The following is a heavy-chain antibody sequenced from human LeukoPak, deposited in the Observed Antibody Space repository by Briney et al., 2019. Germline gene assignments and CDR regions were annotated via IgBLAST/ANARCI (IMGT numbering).Heavy chain of an antibody. J-gene: IGHJ5*02. CDR3: ATVVGDPAAGTFGWFDP. D-gene: IGHD6-13*01. CDR1: GGTFSSYA. CDR2: IIPIFGTA. Sequence: ASVKVSCKASGGTFSSYAISWVRQAPGQGLEWRGGIIPIFGTANYAQKFQRRVTITTDESTSTAYMELSSLRSEDTAVYYCATVVGDPAAGTFGWFDPWGQGTLVTVSS. V-gene: IGHV1-69*05.